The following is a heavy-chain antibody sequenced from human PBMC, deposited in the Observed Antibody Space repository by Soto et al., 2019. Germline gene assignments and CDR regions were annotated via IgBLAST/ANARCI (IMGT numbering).Heavy chain of an antibody. Sequence: QVLLVQSGVEVKKPGASVKVSCKASGYNFTSYGISWVRQAPGQGLEWMGWISTYNGNTNSAQKLQGRVTMTTDTSTSIAYMELRSLRSDDTAVYYCASDYSYGMFGYWGQGTLVTVSS. CDR3: ASDYSYGMFGY. CDR1: GYNFTSYG. CDR2: ISTYNGNT. V-gene: IGHV1-18*01. J-gene: IGHJ4*02. D-gene: IGHD5-18*01.